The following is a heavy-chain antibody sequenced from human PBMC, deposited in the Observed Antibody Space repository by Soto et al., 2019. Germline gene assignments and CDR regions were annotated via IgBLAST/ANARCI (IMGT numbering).Heavy chain of an antibody. CDR2: IASDGKDK. Sequence: GGSLRLSWGASGFTFSNYAIHGGRQAPGKGLEWVAVIASDGKDKRYADSVKGRFTISRDNSKNTVYLKMNSLRGEDTAVYYCAKDGAIAAADYLFAYWGQGSLVTVSS. CDR3: AKDGAIAAADYLFAY. CDR1: GFTFSNYA. D-gene: IGHD6-13*01. V-gene: IGHV3-30*18. J-gene: IGHJ4*02.